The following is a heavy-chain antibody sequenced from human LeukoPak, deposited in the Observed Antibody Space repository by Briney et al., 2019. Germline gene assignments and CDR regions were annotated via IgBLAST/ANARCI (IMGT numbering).Heavy chain of an antibody. Sequence: GGSLRLSCATSGFTFSTYAMSWVRQAPGKGLEWVAVIWHDGDTTFYADSVKGRFTISRDKSKNMLYLEMNSLRAEDTALYYCVKDSTARASNLPDYWGQGTLVTVSS. J-gene: IGHJ4*02. CDR2: IWHDGDTT. V-gene: IGHV3-33*03. CDR1: GFTFSTYA. D-gene: IGHD1-1*01. CDR3: VKDSTARASNLPDY.